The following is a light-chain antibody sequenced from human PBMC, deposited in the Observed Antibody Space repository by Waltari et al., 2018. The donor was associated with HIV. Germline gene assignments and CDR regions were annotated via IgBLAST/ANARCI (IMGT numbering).Light chain of an antibody. V-gene: IGLV3-25*03. Sequence: SSELTQPPSVSVSPGQTAGITCSGDALSKQYVYWYQQKPGQAPVLVISKDSERPSGIPERFSGSTSGTTGTLTISGVQAEDEADYYCQSADTSGSYWVFGGGTKLTVL. CDR3: QSADTSGSYWV. J-gene: IGLJ2*01. CDR1: ALSKQY. CDR2: KDS.